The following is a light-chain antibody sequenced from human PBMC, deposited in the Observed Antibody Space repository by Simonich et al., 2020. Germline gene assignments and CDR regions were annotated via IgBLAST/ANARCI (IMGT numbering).Light chain of an antibody. J-gene: IGKJ2*01. CDR1: QSISSW. CDR3: QQYNSYSMYT. V-gene: IGKV1-5*03. CDR2: KAS. Sequence: DIQMTQSPSTLSASVGDRVTITCRASQSISSWLAWYKQKPGKAPKRLIYKASSLESGVPSRFSGSGSGTEFTLTISSLQPDDFATYYCQQYNSYSMYTFGQGTKLEIK.